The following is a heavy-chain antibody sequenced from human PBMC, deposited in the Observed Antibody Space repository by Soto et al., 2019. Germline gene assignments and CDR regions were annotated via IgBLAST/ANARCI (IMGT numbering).Heavy chain of an antibody. Sequence: SETLSLTCTVSGGSISSYYWSWIRQPPGKGLEWIGYIYYSGSTNYNPSLKSRVTISVDTSKNQFSLKLSSVTAADTAVYYCARGEDYYDSSGYYYWGQGTLVTVS. V-gene: IGHV4-59*01. D-gene: IGHD3-22*01. J-gene: IGHJ4*02. CDR3: ARGEDYYDSSGYYY. CDR2: IYYSGST. CDR1: GGSISSYY.